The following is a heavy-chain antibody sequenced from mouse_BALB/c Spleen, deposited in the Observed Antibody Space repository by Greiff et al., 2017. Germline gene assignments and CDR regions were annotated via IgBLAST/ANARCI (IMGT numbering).Heavy chain of an antibody. CDR3: ARGNSYAMDY. CDR2: INSNGGST. J-gene: IGHJ4*01. V-gene: IGHV5-6-3*01. CDR1: GFTFSSYG. D-gene: IGHD2-1*01. Sequence: EVKVVESGGGLVQPGGSLKLSCAASGFTFSSYGMSWVRQTPDKRLELVATINSNGGSTYYPDSVKGRFTISRDNAKNTLYLQMSSLKSEDTAMYYCARGNSYAMDYWGQGTSVTVSS.